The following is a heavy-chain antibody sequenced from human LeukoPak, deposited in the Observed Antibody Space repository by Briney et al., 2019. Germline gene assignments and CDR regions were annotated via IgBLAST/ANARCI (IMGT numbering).Heavy chain of an antibody. J-gene: IGHJ4*02. CDR3: ARSSYYGSGSYVPFDY. CDR1: GYTFTSYG. CDR2: ISAYNGNT. V-gene: IGHV1-18*01. D-gene: IGHD3-10*01. Sequence: GASVKVSCKASGYTFTSYGISWVRQAPGQGLEWMGWISAYNGNTNYAQKLQGRVTMTTDTSTSTAYMELRSLRSDDTAVYYCARSSYYGSGSYVPFDYWGQGTLVTVSS.